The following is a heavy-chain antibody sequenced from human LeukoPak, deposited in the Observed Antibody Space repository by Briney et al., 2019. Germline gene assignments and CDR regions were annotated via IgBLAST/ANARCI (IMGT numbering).Heavy chain of an antibody. CDR1: GFTFSSYS. D-gene: IGHD3-10*01. Sequence: GGSLRLSCAASGFTFSSYSMNWVRQAPGKGLEWVSSISSSSSYIYYADSVKGRFTISRDNSKNTLYLQMNSLRAEDTAVYYCAKDLFSSGYHEDAFDIWGQGTMVTVSS. CDR3: AKDLFSSGYHEDAFDI. V-gene: IGHV3-21*04. CDR2: ISSSSSYI. J-gene: IGHJ3*02.